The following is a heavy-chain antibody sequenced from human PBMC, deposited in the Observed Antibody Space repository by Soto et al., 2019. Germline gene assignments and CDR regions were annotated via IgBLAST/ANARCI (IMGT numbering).Heavy chain of an antibody. CDR2: TYHSGTT. CDR3: AGEVNSSPARGPSWFDP. V-gene: IGHV4-4*02. CDR1: GDSINNSHW. Sequence: QVQLQESGPGLVQPSGTLSLTCAVSGDSINNSHWWSWVRQTPGKGLEWIGETYHSGTTNYNPSRTNRVTISIDKSKNQFSLKMNSVTAADTAVYYCAGEVNSSPARGPSWFDPWGQGTLVTVSS. D-gene: IGHD6-13*01. J-gene: IGHJ5*02.